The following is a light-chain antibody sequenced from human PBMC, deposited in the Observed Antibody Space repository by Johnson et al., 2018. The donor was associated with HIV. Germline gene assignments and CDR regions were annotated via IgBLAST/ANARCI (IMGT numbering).Light chain of an antibody. V-gene: IGLV1-51*02. Sequence: QSVLTQPPSVSAAPGQKVTISCSGSSSNIGNKYVSWYQQLPGTAPKLLIYENSKRPSGIPDRFSASKSGTSATLGITGLQTGDEADYYCGTWDSSLSAGPFGAGTKVTGL. J-gene: IGLJ1*01. CDR3: GTWDSSLSAGP. CDR2: ENS. CDR1: SSNIGNKY.